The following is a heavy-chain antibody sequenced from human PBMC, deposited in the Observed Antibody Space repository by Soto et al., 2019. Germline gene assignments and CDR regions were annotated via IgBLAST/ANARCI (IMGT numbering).Heavy chain of an antibody. J-gene: IGHJ4*02. D-gene: IGHD3-3*01. Sequence: GGSLRLSCAASGFTFSSYRMSWVRQAPGKGLEWVANIKQDGSEKYYVDSVKGRFTISRDNAKNSLYLQMNSLRAEDTAVYYCARIGVLRFLEWLLKGPYYFDFWVKVSVGT. CDR2: IKQDGSEK. V-gene: IGHV3-7*01. CDR3: ARIGVLRFLEWLLKGPYYFDF. CDR1: GFTFSSYR.